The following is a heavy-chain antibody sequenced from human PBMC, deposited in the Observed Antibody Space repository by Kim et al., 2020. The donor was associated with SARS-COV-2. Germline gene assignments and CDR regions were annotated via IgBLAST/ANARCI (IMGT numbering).Heavy chain of an antibody. CDR1: GFTFDDYG. J-gene: IGHJ4*02. D-gene: IGHD3-10*01. CDR2: INLNGGST. Sequence: GGSLRLSCAASGFTFDDYGMSWVRQAPGKGLEWVSGINLNGGSTGYADSVKGRFTISRANAKNSLYLQMNSLRAEDTALYHCARVYGYGSGSYSLSPFDYWGQGTLFTVSS. V-gene: IGHV3-20*01. CDR3: ARVYGYGSGSYSLSPFDY.